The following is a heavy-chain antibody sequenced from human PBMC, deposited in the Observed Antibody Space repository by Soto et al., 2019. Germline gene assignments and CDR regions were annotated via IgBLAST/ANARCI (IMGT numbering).Heavy chain of an antibody. D-gene: IGHD3-3*01. Sequence: VESGGGVLQSGGSLRLSCAASGFTASSFWVHWVRQPPGKGLVWVARINGDGSSRTYADSVKGRLTISRDNAKNMVFLDMKSLGVEYTAVYCCARAFDWYLDAWGRGTLVTVSS. CDR2: INGDGSSR. V-gene: IGHV3-74*03. CDR3: ARAFDWYLDA. J-gene: IGHJ2*01. CDR1: GFTASSFW.